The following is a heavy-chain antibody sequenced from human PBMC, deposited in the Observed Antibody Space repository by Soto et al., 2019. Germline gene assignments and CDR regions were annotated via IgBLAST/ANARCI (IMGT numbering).Heavy chain of an antibody. J-gene: IGHJ4*02. CDR2: IYHSGST. V-gene: IGHV4-4*02. CDR1: SGSITSANW. Sequence: QVPLQESGPRLVRPSGTLSLTCTVSSGSITSANWWSWVRQPPGRGLEWIGGIYHSGSTNYNLSRKSRVTLSAAEATNQFSLSLSSVTAADTAMYYCARRGGGVVLAATTPFDYWGQGTLVTVSS. CDR3: ARRGGGVVLAATTPFDY. D-gene: IGHD2-15*01.